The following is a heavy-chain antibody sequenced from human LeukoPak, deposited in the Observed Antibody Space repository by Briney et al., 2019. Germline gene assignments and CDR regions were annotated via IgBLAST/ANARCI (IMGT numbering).Heavy chain of an antibody. J-gene: IGHJ5*02. Sequence: SETLSLSCTVSGGSVSSGSYCWTWIRQPPGRGLEWIGYINYSGSTNYNPSLKSRVTISVDTSKNHFSLKLNSVTAADTAVYYCARRSSDWFDPWGQGTLVTVSS. CDR1: GGSVSSGSYC. D-gene: IGHD1-26*01. CDR2: INYSGST. V-gene: IGHV4-61*03. CDR3: ARRSSDWFDP.